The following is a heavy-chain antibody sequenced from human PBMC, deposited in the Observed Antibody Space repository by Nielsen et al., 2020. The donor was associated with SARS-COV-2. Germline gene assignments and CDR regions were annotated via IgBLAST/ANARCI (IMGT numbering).Heavy chain of an antibody. D-gene: IGHD5-18*01. CDR2: IYHSGST. V-gene: IGHV4-4*02. Sequence: SETLSLTCAVSGGSISSSNWWSWVRQPPGKGLEWIGEIYHSGSTNYNPSLKSRVTISVDKSKNQFSLKLSSVTAADTAVYYCARGIQLWLGSRTHWFDPWGQGTLVTVSS. CDR1: GGSISSSNW. J-gene: IGHJ5*02. CDR3: ARGIQLWLGSRTHWFDP.